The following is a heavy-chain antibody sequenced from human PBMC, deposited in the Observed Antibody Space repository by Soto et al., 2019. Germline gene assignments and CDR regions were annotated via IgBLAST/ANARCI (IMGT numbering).Heavy chain of an antibody. CDR2: ISAFNGKT. CDR1: GYSFTSTG. Sequence: QVPLVQSGAEVKKPGASVKVSCKASGYSFTSTGIAWVRQAPGQAPEWMGWISAFNGKTKHAQKFQGRGTMTTDTSTTTAYMELRSLTSDDTAVDYCARDLDGSGSYYTDYWGQGTLVTVAS. V-gene: IGHV1-18*01. J-gene: IGHJ4*02. CDR3: ARDLDGSGSYYTDY. D-gene: IGHD3-10*01.